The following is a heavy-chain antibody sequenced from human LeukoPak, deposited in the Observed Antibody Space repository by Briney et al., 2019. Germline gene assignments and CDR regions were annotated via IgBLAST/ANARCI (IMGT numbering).Heavy chain of an antibody. D-gene: IGHD3-3*01. J-gene: IGHJ4*02. CDR2: ISGDGTAR. CDR3: ARGVPYASWSGPHYSDY. Sequence: GGSLRLSCAASGFTSSSYWMHWVRQVPGKGLVWVSRISGDGTARNYADSVKGRFTISRDDAKNTVDLQMNSLRGEDTAVYYCARGVPYASWSGPHYSDYWGQGTLVTVSS. V-gene: IGHV3-74*01. CDR1: GFTSSSYW.